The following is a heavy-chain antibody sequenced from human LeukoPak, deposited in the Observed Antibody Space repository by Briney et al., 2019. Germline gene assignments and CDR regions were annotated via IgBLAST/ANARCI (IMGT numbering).Heavy chain of an antibody. D-gene: IGHD6-19*01. CDR1: GGSISRNY. V-gene: IGHV4-4*07. Sequence: PSETLSLTCTVSGGSISRNYWSWIRQPAGKGLEWIGHISTSGSTSYNPSLKSQVTMSVDTSKNQFSLKLSSVTAADTAVYYCGREGSWYNWFDPWGQGTLVTVSS. J-gene: IGHJ5*02. CDR3: GREGSWYNWFDP. CDR2: ISTSGST.